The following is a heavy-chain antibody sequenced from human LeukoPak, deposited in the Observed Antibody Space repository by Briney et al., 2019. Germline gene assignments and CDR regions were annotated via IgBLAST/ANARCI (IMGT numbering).Heavy chain of an antibody. CDR1: GFTFDDYA. CDR2: ISWNSGTL. V-gene: IGHV3-9*03. Sequence: GRSLRLSCAASGFTFDDYAMHWVRQAPGKGLEWVSGISWNSGTLAYADSVKGRFTISRDNAKNSLYLQMNSLRAEGMALYYCAKGKIPVVATPLFDSWGQGSLVTVSS. J-gene: IGHJ4*02. D-gene: IGHD6-19*01. CDR3: AKGKIPVVATPLFDS.